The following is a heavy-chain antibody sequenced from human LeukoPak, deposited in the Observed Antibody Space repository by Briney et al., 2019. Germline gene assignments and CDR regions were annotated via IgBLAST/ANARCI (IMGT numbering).Heavy chain of an antibody. CDR2: ISGRSGRT. CDR1: GFTFSSHA. V-gene: IGHV3-23*01. J-gene: IGHJ4*02. D-gene: IGHD5-18*01. Sequence: PGGSLRLSCAASGFTFSSHAMSWVRQAPGKGLEWVSVISGRSGRTYYADSVKGRFTISRDNSKNTLYLQMNSLRAEDTAVYYCAKDQRGLYSNGYDHWGQGTLVTVSS. CDR3: AKDQRGLYSNGYDH.